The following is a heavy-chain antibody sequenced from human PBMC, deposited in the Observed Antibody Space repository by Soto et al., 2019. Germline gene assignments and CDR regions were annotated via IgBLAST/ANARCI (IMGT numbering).Heavy chain of an antibody. V-gene: IGHV3-23*01. CDR1: GLTFSSYA. CDR3: AKDMLSAAASDAFDI. J-gene: IGHJ3*02. Sequence: EVQLLESGGGLVQPGGSLRLSCAASGLTFSSYAMTWVRQALGKGLEWVSAISGSGYSTDYADSVKGGFTVSRDNSKNTLYQQMNSLRVEDTAVYYCAKDMLSAAASDAFDIWGQGTMVTVSS. CDR2: ISGSGYST. D-gene: IGHD2-2*01.